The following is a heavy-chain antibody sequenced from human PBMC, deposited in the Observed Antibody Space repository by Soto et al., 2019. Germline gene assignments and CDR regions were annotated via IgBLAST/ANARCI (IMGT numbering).Heavy chain of an antibody. CDR1: GGAFSSYA. CDR3: ARSSGSYYYYYGMDV. V-gene: IGHV1-69*13. J-gene: IGHJ6*02. Sequence: SVKVSCKASGGAFSSYAISWVRQAPGQGLEWMGGIIPIFGTANYAQKFQGRVTITADESTSTAYMELSSLRSEDTAVYYCARSSGSYYYYYGMDVWGQGTTVTVSS. CDR2: IIPIFGTA. D-gene: IGHD1-26*01.